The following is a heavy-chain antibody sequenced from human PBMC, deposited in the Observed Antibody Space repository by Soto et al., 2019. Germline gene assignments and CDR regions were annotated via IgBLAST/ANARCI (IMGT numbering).Heavy chain of an antibody. Sequence: SETLSLTCTVSGGSISSGGYYWSWIRQHPGKGLEWVGYSYYTGSSYYNPSLKSRVTISVDASKNQLSLRLASATAADTAVYYCARDLRGYSRYDYLDYWGQGIPVTVSS. CDR2: SYYTGSS. CDR3: ARDLRGYSRYDYLDY. J-gene: IGHJ4*02. CDR1: GGSISSGGYY. V-gene: IGHV4-31*03. D-gene: IGHD5-12*01.